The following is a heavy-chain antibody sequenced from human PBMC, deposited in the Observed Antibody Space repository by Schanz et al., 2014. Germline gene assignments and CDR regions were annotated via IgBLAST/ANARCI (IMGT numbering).Heavy chain of an antibody. J-gene: IGHJ4*02. Sequence: QVQLVESGGGVVQPGRSLRLSCAGSGFSFSDYGMHWVRQAPGRGLEWVAVISYHGSERYYADSVKGRFTISRDNSKXQLSLQLNSVSTXXXXXYFCATSSDSSGYSGFDYWGQGTLVTVSS. CDR2: ISYHGSER. CDR1: GFSFSDYG. V-gene: IGHV3-30*03. D-gene: IGHD3-22*01. CDR3: ATSSDSSGYSGFDY.